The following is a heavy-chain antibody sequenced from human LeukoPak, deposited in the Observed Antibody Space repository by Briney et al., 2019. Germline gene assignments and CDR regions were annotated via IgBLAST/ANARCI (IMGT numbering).Heavy chain of an antibody. V-gene: IGHV3-11*04. CDR2: ISSSSSTI. CDR3: ARYCISTSCYSDIGY. D-gene: IGHD2-2*02. J-gene: IGHJ4*02. CDR1: GFTFSDYY. Sequence: PGGSLRLSCAASGFTFSDYYMSWIRQAPGKGLEWVSYISSSSSTIYYADSVKGRFTISRDNAENSLYLRMNSLRAEDTAVYYCARYCISTSCYSDIGYWGQGTLVTVSS.